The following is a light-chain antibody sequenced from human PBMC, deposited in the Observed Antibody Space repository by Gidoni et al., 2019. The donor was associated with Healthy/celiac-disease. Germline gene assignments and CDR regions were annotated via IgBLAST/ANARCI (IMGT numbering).Light chain of an antibody. J-gene: IGKJ1*01. CDR3: QQLNSYPRT. CDR1: QGISSY. CDR2: AAS. Sequence: DIQLTQSPSFLSASVGDRVTITCRASQGISSYLAWYQQKPGKAPKLLIYAASPLQSGVPSRFSGSGSGTEFTLSISSRQPEDFATYHCQQLNSYPRTFGQGTKVEIK. V-gene: IGKV1-9*01.